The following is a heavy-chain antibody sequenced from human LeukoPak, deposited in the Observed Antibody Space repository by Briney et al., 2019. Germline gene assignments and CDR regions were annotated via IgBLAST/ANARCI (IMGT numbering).Heavy chain of an antibody. CDR1: GFTFSNYS. Sequence: GGSLRLSCAASGFTFSNYSMNWVRQAPGKGLVWGSSIGTTGSYIFYADSVKGRFTISRDNAKNTLYLQMNSLRAEDTAVYYCARDEYDILTDYDYWGQGILVTVSS. V-gene: IGHV3-21*01. CDR3: ARDEYDILTDYDY. J-gene: IGHJ4*02. D-gene: IGHD3-9*01. CDR2: IGTTGSYI.